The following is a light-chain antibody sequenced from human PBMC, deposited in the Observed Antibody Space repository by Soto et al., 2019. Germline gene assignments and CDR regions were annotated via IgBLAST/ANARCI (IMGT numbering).Light chain of an antibody. CDR2: KAS. V-gene: IGKV1-5*03. Sequence: DIQMTQSPSTLSASVGDRVTITCRASQSISTWLAWYQQKPGKAPKVLIDKASSLETGVPPRFSGSGSGTGFTLTISSLPPGDFATHYCQQYDSYPYTFGQGTKLEIK. CDR1: QSISTW. CDR3: QQYDSYPYT. J-gene: IGKJ2*01.